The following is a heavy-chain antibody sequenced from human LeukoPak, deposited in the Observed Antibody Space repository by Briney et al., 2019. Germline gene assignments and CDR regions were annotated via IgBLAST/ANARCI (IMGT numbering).Heavy chain of an antibody. J-gene: IGHJ4*02. CDR2: IRPFSGGT. Sequence: GASVKVSCKASGYTFTDYYIHWVRQAPGQGLEWMAWIRPFSGGTRYAQKFQDRVTLTRDTSISTAYMDLSRLTSDDTAVYFCTRSRESRELDSWGQGTLVTVSS. D-gene: IGHD1-26*01. V-gene: IGHV1-2*02. CDR1: GYTFTDYY. CDR3: TRSRESRELDS.